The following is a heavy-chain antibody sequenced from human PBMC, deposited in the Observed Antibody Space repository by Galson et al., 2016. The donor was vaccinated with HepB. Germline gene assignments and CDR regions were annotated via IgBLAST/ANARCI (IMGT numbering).Heavy chain of an antibody. D-gene: IGHD2-15*01. CDR2: ISSSSSTV. V-gene: IGHV3-48*01. J-gene: IGHJ5*02. Sequence: SLRLSCAASGFTFGSYSMNWVRQAPGKGLEWVSYISSSSSTVYYADSVKGRFTISRDNAKNSLYLQMNSLTAEDTAVYYCARGGASCSGGSCYFWFDPWGQGTPVTVSS. CDR1: GFTFGSYS. CDR3: ARGGASCSGGSCYFWFDP.